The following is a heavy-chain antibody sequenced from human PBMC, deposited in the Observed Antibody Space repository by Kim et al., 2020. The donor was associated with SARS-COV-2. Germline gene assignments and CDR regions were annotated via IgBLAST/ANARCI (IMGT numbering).Heavy chain of an antibody. V-gene: IGHV3-30*04. J-gene: IGHJ3*02. Sequence: GGSLRLSCAASGFTFSSYAMHWVRQAPGKGLEWVAVISYDGSNKYYADSVKGRFTISRDNSKNTLYLQMNSLRAEDTAVYYCERGYSYGDAVDIWGQGTMVTVSS. D-gene: IGHD5-18*01. CDR3: ERGYSYGDAVDI. CDR2: ISYDGSNK. CDR1: GFTFSSYA.